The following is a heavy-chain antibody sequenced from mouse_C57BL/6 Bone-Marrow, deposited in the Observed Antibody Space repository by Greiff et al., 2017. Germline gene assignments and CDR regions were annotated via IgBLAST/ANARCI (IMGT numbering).Heavy chain of an antibody. Sequence: QVQLQQPGAELVKPGASVKMSCKASGYTFTSYWITWVQQRPGHGLEWIGDIYPGSGRTKDNEKFKSTATLTVATSSSTAYMQLSSLTSEDSAVYCCARPYYSNYWYFDVWGTGTTVTVSS. V-gene: IGHV1-55*01. J-gene: IGHJ1*03. CDR1: GYTFTSYW. D-gene: IGHD2-5*01. CDR3: ARPYYSNYWYFDV. CDR2: IYPGSGRT.